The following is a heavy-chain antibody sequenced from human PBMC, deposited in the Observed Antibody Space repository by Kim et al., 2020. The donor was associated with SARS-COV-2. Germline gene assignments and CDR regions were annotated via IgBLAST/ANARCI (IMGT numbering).Heavy chain of an antibody. CDR2: INHSGST. D-gene: IGHD2-2*01. CDR3: ARGVVPAAAHRFDY. Sequence: SETLSLTCAVYGGSFSGYYWSWIRQPPGKGLEWIGEINHSGSTNYNPSLKSRVTISVDTSKNQFSLKLSSVTAADTAVYYCARGVVPAAAHRFDYWGQGTLVTVSS. J-gene: IGHJ4*02. V-gene: IGHV4-34*01. CDR1: GGSFSGYY.